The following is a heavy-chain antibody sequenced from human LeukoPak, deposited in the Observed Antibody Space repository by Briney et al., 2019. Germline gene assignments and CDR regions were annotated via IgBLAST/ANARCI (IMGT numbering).Heavy chain of an antibody. CDR3: ARGRGLDV. CDR1: GFTFSSYW. J-gene: IGHJ6*04. Sequence: PGGSLRLSCAASGFTFSSYWMSWVGQAQGKGLEWVANIKQDGGEKYYVDSVKGRFTISKDNAKNSLYLKMNSLPAEDTAVYYCARGRGLDVWGKGTTVTVSS. V-gene: IGHV3-7*03. CDR2: IKQDGGEK.